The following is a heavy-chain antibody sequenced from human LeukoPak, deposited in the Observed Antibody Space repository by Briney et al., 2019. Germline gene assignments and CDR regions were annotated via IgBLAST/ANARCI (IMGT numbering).Heavy chain of an antibody. D-gene: IGHD6-13*01. CDR3: APTSLIAAAGEYDP. J-gene: IGHJ5*02. CDR1: GFTFSNYA. CDR2: ISGSGGST. V-gene: IGHV3-23*01. Sequence: SGGSLRLSCAASGFTFSNYAMRWVRQAPGKGLEWDSGISGSGGSTYYADSVKGRFTISRDNSKNTLYLQMNSLRAEDTAVYYCAPTSLIAAAGEYDPWGQGTLVTVSS.